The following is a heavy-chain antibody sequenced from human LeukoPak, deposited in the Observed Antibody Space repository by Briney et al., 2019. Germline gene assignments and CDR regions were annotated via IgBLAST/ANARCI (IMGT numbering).Heavy chain of an antibody. CDR2: IYNGVNT. V-gene: IGHV4-61*01. CDR3: ARSRAFNSGAFDP. Sequence: SETLSLTCTVSGASVSSASYWTWIRQPPGKEVEWIAHIYNGVNTNYNPSLKSRVTISVDTSKNQFSLRLNSVTAADTAVYYCARSRAFNSGAFDPWGQGSLVTVSS. D-gene: IGHD1-26*01. J-gene: IGHJ5*02. CDR1: GASVSSASY.